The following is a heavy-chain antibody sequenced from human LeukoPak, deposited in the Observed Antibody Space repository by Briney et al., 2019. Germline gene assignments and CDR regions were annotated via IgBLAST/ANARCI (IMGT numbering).Heavy chain of an antibody. V-gene: IGHV3-30*18. CDR2: ISNDGSNK. CDR3: AKSGIAAAGQRGYFDY. Sequence: GGSLRLSCAASGLTFSTYGIHWVRQAPGKGLEWVAVISNDGSNKYYADSVKGRFTISRDNSKNTVYLQMNSLRGEDTAVYYCAKSGIAAAGQRGYFDYWGQGTLVTVSS. J-gene: IGHJ4*02. D-gene: IGHD6-13*01. CDR1: GLTFSTYG.